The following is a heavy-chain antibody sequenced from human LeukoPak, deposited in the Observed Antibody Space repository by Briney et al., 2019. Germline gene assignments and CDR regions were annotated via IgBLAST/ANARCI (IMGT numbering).Heavy chain of an antibody. CDR1: GFTFSSYA. V-gene: IGHV3-23*01. D-gene: IGHD5-12*01. CDR3: ARGRDIVATFRVWFDP. CDR2: ISGSGGST. J-gene: IGHJ5*02. Sequence: PGGSLRLSCAASGFTFSSYAMSWVRQAPGKGLEWVSAISGSGGSTYYADSVKGRFTISRDNSKNTLYLQMNSLRAEGTAVYYCARGRDIVATFRVWFDPWGQGTLVTVSS.